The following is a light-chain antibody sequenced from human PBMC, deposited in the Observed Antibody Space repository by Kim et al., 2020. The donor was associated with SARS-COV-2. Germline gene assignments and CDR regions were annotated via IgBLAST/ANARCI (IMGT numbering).Light chain of an antibody. CDR1: QSISNW. Sequence: SSPGERATLSCRASQSISNWLAWYQQKPGQAPRLLICDASNRATGIPARFSGSGSGTDFTLTISSLEPEDFAVYYCLQRRDWPLTFGGGTKVDIK. CDR3: LQRRDWPLT. J-gene: IGKJ4*01. V-gene: IGKV3-11*01. CDR2: DAS.